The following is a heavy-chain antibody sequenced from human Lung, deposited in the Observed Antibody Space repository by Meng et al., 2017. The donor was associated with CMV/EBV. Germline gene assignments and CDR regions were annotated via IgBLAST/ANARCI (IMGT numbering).Heavy chain of an antibody. J-gene: IGHJ4*02. CDR2: IKADGSEK. CDR3: ACNSGDC. Sequence: GGSLRLSCAVSGFTFSSHWTCWVRQAPGKGLEWVANIKADGSEKYYVDSVKGRFTVSRDNAKNSLYLQMNSLRAEDTAVYYCACNSGDCWGQGTLVTVSS. CDR1: GFTFSSHW. D-gene: IGHD3-10*01. V-gene: IGHV3-7*01.